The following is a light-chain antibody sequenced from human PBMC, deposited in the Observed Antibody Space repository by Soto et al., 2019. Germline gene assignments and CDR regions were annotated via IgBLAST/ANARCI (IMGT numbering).Light chain of an antibody. J-gene: IGKJ5*01. Sequence: DIQMTQSPSSLSASVGDRVTITCRASQGISNFLAWYQQKAGTVPTLLIYSPSTLQSGVPSRFSGSGSGTDFTLTISNLQPEDVATYYCQKYNSVPVTFGQGTRLEIK. CDR1: QGISNF. CDR2: SPS. CDR3: QKYNSVPVT. V-gene: IGKV1-27*01.